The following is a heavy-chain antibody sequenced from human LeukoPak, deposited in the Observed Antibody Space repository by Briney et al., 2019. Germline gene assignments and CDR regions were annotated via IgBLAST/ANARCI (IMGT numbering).Heavy chain of an antibody. CDR3: AKDQVATINPRYFDF. CDR2: ISGRGGST. J-gene: IGHJ4*02. V-gene: IGHV3-23*01. Sequence: PAGSLRFSCAASGFSFSGYAMNWVRQAPGKGLEWVSGISGRGGSTYYADSVKGRFTISRDNSKSTLYLQMNSLRAEDTDIYYCAKDQVATINPRYFDFWGQGTLVTGSS. CDR1: GFSFSGYA. D-gene: IGHD5-24*01.